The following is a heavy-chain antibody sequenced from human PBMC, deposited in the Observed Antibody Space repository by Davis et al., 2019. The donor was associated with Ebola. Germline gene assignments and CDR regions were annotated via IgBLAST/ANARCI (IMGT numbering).Heavy chain of an antibody. D-gene: IGHD6-25*01. CDR3: VKDRSSVAAVGYNWFDS. Sequence: GESLKISCVASGFTFSNYVMNWVRQAPGKGLEWVSSISSSSSYIYYADSLKGRFTISRDNAKNTLYLQMNSLRVEDTAVYYCVKDRSSVAAVGYNWFDSWGRGTLVTVSS. J-gene: IGHJ5*01. CDR1: GFTFSNYV. CDR2: ISSSSSYI. V-gene: IGHV3-21*04.